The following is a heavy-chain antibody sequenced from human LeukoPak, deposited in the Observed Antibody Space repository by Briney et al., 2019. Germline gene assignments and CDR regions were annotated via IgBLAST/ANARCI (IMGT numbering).Heavy chain of an antibody. CDR1: GYTFTGYY. D-gene: IGHD2-2*02. CDR2: IIPISATA. J-gene: IGHJ5*02. CDR3: ARDRPGRYSSTTSCFTASPFVP. Sequence: ASVKVSCKASGYTFTGYYMHWVRQAPGQGLEWMGGIIPISATANYAQKFQGRVTITADESTSTAYMELSSLRSEDTAVYYCARDRPGRYSSTTSCFTASPFVPWGQGTLVTVSS. V-gene: IGHV1-69*13.